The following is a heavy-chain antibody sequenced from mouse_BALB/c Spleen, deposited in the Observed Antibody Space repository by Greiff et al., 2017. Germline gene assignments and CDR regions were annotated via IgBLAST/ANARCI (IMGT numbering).Heavy chain of an antibody. V-gene: IGHV1S81*02. CDR2: INPSNGGT. Sequence: QVQLQQSGADLVKPGASVKLSCKASGYTFTSYYMYWVKQRPGQGLEWIGEINPSNGGTNFNEKFKSKATLTVDKSSSTAYMQLSSLTSEDSAVYYCTREDDYAWFAYWGQGTLVTVSA. CDR1: GYTFTSYY. D-gene: IGHD2-4*01. J-gene: IGHJ3*01. CDR3: TREDDYAWFAY.